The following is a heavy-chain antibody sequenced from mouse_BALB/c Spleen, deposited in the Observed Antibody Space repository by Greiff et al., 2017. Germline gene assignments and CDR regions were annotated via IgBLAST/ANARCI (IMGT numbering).Heavy chain of an antibody. Sequence: VQLQQSGAGLMKPGASVKISCKATGYTFSSYWIEWVKQRPGHGLEWLGEILPGSGSTNYNEKFKGKATFTADTSSNTAYMQLSSLTSEDSAVYYCARRTARATYWGQGTLVTVSA. CDR1: GYTFSSYW. CDR3: ARRTARATY. V-gene: IGHV1-9*01. CDR2: ILPGSGST. D-gene: IGHD3-1*01. J-gene: IGHJ3*01.